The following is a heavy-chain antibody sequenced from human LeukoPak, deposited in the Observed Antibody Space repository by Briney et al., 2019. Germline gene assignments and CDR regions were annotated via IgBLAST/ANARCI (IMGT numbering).Heavy chain of an antibody. CDR2: ISGSGAST. CDR1: GFTFSSYA. D-gene: IGHD6-13*01. V-gene: IGHV3-23*01. CDR3: AKDLRSLRSATDPHYFDS. Sequence: PGGSLRLSCAASGFTFSSYAMSWVRRAPGKGLEWVSAISGSGASTNYADSVKGRFAISRDNSKTTMYLQMNSLRAEDTAVYFRAKDLRSLRSATDPHYFDSWGQGTLVTVSS. J-gene: IGHJ4*02.